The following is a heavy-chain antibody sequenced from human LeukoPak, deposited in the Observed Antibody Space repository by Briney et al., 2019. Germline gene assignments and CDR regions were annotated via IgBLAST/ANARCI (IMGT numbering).Heavy chain of an antibody. J-gene: IGHJ5*02. CDR1: GFTFSSYG. CDR3: AKGGDSSSWYVGWFDP. D-gene: IGHD6-13*01. Sequence: PGGSLRLPCAASGFTFSSYGMHWVRQAPGKGLEWVAVISYDGSNKYYADSVKGRFTISRDNSKNTLYLQMNSLRAEDTAVYYCAKGGDSSSWYVGWFDPWGQGTLVTVSS. V-gene: IGHV3-30*18. CDR2: ISYDGSNK.